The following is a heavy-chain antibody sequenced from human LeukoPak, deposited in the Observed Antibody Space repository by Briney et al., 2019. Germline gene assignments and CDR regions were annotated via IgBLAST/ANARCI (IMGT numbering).Heavy chain of an antibody. J-gene: IGHJ5*02. CDR3: ARSRAFNSGAFDP. CDR2: IYNGVNT. CDR1: GASVSSASY. Sequence: SGTLSLTCTVSGASVSSASYWSWIRQPPGKGVEWIAHIYNGVNTNYNPSLKSRVTISVDTSKNQFSLRLNSVTAADTAVYYCARSRAFNSGAFDPWGQGSLVTVSS. D-gene: IGHD1-26*01. V-gene: IGHV4-61*01.